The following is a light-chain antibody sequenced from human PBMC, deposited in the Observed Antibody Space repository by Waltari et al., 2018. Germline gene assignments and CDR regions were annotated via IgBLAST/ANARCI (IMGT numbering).Light chain of an antibody. CDR2: EVN. J-gene: IGLJ2*01. CDR3: SSYAGTKKLL. V-gene: IGLV2-8*01. Sequence: QSALTQPPSASGSPGQSVTISCSGSSSDIGTYKFVSWYQQHPGKSPKLIIYEVNRRPSGVPDRFSGSKSGNTASLTVSGLLPEDEADYYCSSYAGTKKLLFGGVTKLTVL. CDR1: SSDIGTYKF.